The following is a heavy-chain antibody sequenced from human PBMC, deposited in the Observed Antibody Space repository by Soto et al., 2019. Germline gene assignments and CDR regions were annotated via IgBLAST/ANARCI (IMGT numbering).Heavy chain of an antibody. CDR2: IYYSGST. Sequence: PSETLSLTCTVSGGSISSSSYYWGWIRQPPGKGLEWIGSIYYSGSTYYNPSLKSRDTISVDTSKNQFSLKLSSVTAADTAVYYCARHGEEVVVTAPPHDAFDIWGQGTMVTVSS. CDR1: GGSISSSSYY. CDR3: ARHGEEVVVTAPPHDAFDI. D-gene: IGHD2-21*02. J-gene: IGHJ3*02. V-gene: IGHV4-39*01.